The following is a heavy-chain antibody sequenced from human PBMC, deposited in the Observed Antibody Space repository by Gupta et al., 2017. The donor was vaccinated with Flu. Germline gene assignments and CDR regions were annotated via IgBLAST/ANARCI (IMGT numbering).Heavy chain of an antibody. CDR2: IYYSGST. D-gene: IGHD4-17*01. CDR3: ARANYGDYYYYGMDV. V-gene: IGHV4-31*03. CDR1: GGSISSGGYY. Sequence: QVQLQESGPGLVKPSQTLSLTCTVSGGSISSGGYYWSWISQHPGKGLEWIGYIYYSGSTYYNPSLKSRVTISVDTSKNQFSLKLSSVTAADTAVYYCARANYGDYYYYGMDVWGQGTTVTVSS. J-gene: IGHJ6*02.